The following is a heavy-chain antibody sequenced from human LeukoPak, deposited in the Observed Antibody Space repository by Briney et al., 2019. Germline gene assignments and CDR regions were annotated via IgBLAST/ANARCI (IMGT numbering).Heavy chain of an antibody. Sequence: PGASLRLSCAASGFTFRTYPMSWVRQAPGKGLEWVSSISENGAGTYYADSAKGRFTISRDNSRDTMYLQMHSLRVGDTAVYYCASQGTGYHSVWGQGTLVTVSS. CDR1: GFTFRTYP. D-gene: IGHD3/OR15-3a*01. CDR2: ISENGAGT. CDR3: ASQGTGYHSV. V-gene: IGHV3-23*01. J-gene: IGHJ4*02.